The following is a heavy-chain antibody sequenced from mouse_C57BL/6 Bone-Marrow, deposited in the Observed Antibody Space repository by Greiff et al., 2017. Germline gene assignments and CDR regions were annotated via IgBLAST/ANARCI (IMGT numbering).Heavy chain of an antibody. D-gene: IGHD2-4*01. J-gene: IGHJ2*01. V-gene: IGHV1-59*01. CDR2: IDPSDSYT. CDR3: ARGYDYEDY. Sequence: VQLQQPGAELVRPGTSVKLSCKASGYTFPSYWMHWVKQRPGQGLEWIGVIDPSDSYTNYNQKFKGKATLTVDTSSSTAYMQLSSLTSEDSAVYYCARGYDYEDYWGQGTTLTVSS. CDR1: GYTFPSYW.